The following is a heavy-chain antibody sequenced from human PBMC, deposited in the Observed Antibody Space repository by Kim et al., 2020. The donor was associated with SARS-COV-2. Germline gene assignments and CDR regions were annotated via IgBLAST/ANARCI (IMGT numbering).Heavy chain of an antibody. CDR2: IYYSGST. J-gene: IGHJ5*02. CDR3: ARHAPLQIFGVVITPGRVDP. V-gene: IGHV4-39*01. Sequence: SETLSLTCTVSGGSISSSSYYWGWIRQPPGKGLEWIGSIYYSGSTYYNPYLKSHVTISVDTSKNQFSLKLSSVTAADTAVYYCARHAPLQIFGVVITPGRVDPWGQGTLITVSS. CDR1: GGSISSSSYY. D-gene: IGHD3-3*01.